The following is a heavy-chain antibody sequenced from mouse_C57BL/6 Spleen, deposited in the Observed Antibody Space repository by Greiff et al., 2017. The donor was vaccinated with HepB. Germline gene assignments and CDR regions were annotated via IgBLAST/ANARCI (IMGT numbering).Heavy chain of an antibody. V-gene: IGHV3-6*01. CDR2: ISYDGSN. CDR1: GYSITSGYY. J-gene: IGHJ3*01. CDR3: ARGLTGNVPFAY. D-gene: IGHD4-1*01. Sequence: ESGPGLVKPSQSLSLTCSVTGYSITSGYYCNWIRQFPGNKLEWMGYISYDGSNNYNPSLKNRISITRDTSKNQFFLKLNSVTTEDTATYYCARGLTGNVPFAYWGQGTLVTVSA.